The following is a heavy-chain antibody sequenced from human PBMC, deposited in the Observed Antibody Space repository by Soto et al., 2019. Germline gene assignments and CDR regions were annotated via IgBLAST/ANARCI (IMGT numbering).Heavy chain of an antibody. CDR1: GVTFISYA. CDR2: ICGSGSNT. Sequence: GGSLRLSCAASGVTFISYAMSWVRQAPGKGLEWVSAICGSGSNTYYADSVKGRFTISRDNSKNTLYLQMNSLRVEDTAVYYCAKDIVRYTNAACAYWGQGALVPVSS. CDR3: AKDIVRYTNAACAY. D-gene: IGHD2-21*01. J-gene: IGHJ1*01. V-gene: IGHV3-23*01.